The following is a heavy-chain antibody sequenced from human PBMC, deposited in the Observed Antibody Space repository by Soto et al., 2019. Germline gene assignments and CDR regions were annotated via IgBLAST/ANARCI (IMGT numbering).Heavy chain of an antibody. CDR1: GFTFSSYW. V-gene: IGHV3-7*03. D-gene: IGHD6-19*01. Sequence: GGSLRLSCAASGFTFSSYWMSWVRQAPGKGLEWVANIKRDGSEKYYVDSVKGRFTISRDNAKNSLYLQMNSLRAEDTAVYYCARGLSSSGWYRGAYYFDYWGQGTLVTVSS. CDR3: ARGLSSSGWYRGAYYFDY. CDR2: IKRDGSEK. J-gene: IGHJ4*02.